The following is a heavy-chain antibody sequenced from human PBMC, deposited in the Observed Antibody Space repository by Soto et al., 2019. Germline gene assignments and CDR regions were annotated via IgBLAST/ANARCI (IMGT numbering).Heavy chain of an antibody. V-gene: IGHV1-69*01. Sequence: QVQLVQSGAEVKKPGSSVKVSCKASGGTFSSYAISWVRQAPGQGLEWMGGIIPIFGTANYAQKFQGRVTITADESTSKAYMELSSRRSEDTAVYYGARRGGDCSSTSCYRSSYYFDYWGQGTLVTVSS. CDR3: ARRGGDCSSTSCYRSSYYFDY. J-gene: IGHJ4*02. D-gene: IGHD2-2*01. CDR2: IIPIFGTA. CDR1: GGTFSSYA.